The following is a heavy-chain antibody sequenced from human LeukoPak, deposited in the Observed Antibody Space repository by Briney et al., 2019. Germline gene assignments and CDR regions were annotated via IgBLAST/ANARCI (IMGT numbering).Heavy chain of an antibody. Sequence: GGSLRLSCAASAFTFSSYWMHWVRQAPGKGREGVSRIKGDESSINYADSVKGRFTISRDNAKNSLYMQINSLRAEDTAVYYCATLPTRPPVVAGNPIAGYYGMDVWGQGTTVTVSS. CDR2: IKGDESSI. J-gene: IGHJ6*02. CDR1: AFTFSSYW. V-gene: IGHV3-74*01. CDR3: ATLPTRPPVVAGNPIAGYYGMDV. D-gene: IGHD6-19*01.